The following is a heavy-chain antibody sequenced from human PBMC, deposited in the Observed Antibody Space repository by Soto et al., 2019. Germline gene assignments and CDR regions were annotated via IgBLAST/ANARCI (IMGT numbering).Heavy chain of an antibody. D-gene: IGHD1-26*01. J-gene: IGHJ4*02. CDR2: ISYDGFNK. Sequence: HQAPGQRLEWVAVISYDGFNKYHADSVKGRFTISRDDSQNTVFLQRGSLRAEDTAVYYCARDSRGAALDYWGQGTLVTVSS. V-gene: IGHV3-30-3*01. CDR3: ARDSRGAALDY.